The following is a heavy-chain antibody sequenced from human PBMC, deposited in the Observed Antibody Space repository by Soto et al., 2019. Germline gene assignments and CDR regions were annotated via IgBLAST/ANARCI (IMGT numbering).Heavy chain of an antibody. CDR1: GDSVSSNSAA. D-gene: IGHD6-13*01. CDR3: ARQAAAGPDYYYYGMDV. J-gene: IGHJ6*02. CDR2: TYYRSKWYN. V-gene: IGHV6-1*01. Sequence: SKTLSLTCXISGDSVSSNSAAWNWIRQSPSRGLEWLGRTYYRSKWYNDYAVSVKSRITIKPDTSKNQFSLQLNSVTPEDTAVYYCARQAAAGPDYYYYGMDVWGQGTTVTVSS.